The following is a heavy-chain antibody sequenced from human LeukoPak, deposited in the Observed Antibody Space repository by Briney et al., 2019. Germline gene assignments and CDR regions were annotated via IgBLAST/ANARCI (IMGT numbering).Heavy chain of an antibody. CDR1: GGSISIYY. D-gene: IGHD5-12*01. CDR3: GKSNGYGLIDY. Sequence: SETLSLTCTVSGGSISIYYWSWIRQPAGKGLEWIGRIYISGNTHYNTSLKRRVTISVDKSKKQFSLKLRSVTAADTAMYYCGKSNGYGLIDYWGQGTLVTVSS. V-gene: IGHV4-4*07. CDR2: IYISGNT. J-gene: IGHJ4*02.